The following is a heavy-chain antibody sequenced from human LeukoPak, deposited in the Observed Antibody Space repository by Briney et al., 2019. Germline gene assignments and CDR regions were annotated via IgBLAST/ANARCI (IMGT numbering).Heavy chain of an antibody. Sequence: PSETLSLTCTVSGGSISSYYWSWIRQPPGKGLEWIGYIYYSGSTNYDPSLKSRVTISVDTSKNQFSLKLSSVTAADTAVYYCARARHGRAVVFDYWGQGTLVTVSS. CDR2: IYYSGST. V-gene: IGHV4-59*01. CDR3: ARARHGRAVVFDY. CDR1: GGSISSYY. J-gene: IGHJ4*02. D-gene: IGHD4-23*01.